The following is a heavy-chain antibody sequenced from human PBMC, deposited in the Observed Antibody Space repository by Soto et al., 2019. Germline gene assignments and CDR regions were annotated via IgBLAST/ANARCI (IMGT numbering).Heavy chain of an antibody. CDR1: GYTFTGYY. CDR2: INPNSGGT. J-gene: IGHJ6*02. Sequence: ASVKVSCKASGYTFTGYYMHWVRQAPGQGLEWMGWINPNSGGTNYAQKLQGWVTMTRDTSISTAYMELSRLRSDDTAVYYCARGDTAMAGDYYYYYGMDVWGQGTTVTVSS. V-gene: IGHV1-2*04. D-gene: IGHD5-18*01. CDR3: ARGDTAMAGDYYYYYGMDV.